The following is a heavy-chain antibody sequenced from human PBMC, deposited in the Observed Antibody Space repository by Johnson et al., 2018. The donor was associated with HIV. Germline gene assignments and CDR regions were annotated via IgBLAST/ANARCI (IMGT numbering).Heavy chain of an antibody. CDR2: IISDVSSA. J-gene: IGHJ3*02. CDR1: GFAFSNYG. V-gene: IGHV3-74*02. D-gene: IGHD2/OR15-2a*01. Sequence: QLVASGGGVVQPGRSLRLSCAASGFAFSNYGMHWVRQAPGQGLVWVSRIISDVSSAIYTDSVTGRFTISRDNTKNTLYLQMNSLRAEDTAVYYCTTGAFHAYDMWGQGTMVTVSS. CDR3: TTGAFHAYDM.